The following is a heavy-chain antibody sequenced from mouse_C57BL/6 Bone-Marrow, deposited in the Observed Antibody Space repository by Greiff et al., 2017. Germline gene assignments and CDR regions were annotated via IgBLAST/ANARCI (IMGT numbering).Heavy chain of an antibody. D-gene: IGHD1-1*01. J-gene: IGHJ3*01. V-gene: IGHV1-55*01. CDR2: IYPGSGST. CDR1: GYTFTSSW. CDR3: ARFTTVVPTAY. Sequence: QVQLQQPGAELVKPGASVQMSCKASGYTFTSSWITWVKQRPGQGLAWIGDIYPGSGSTNYNEKFKSKATLTVDTSSSTDYMQLSSLTSEDSAVYYCARFTTVVPTAYWGQGTLVTGSA.